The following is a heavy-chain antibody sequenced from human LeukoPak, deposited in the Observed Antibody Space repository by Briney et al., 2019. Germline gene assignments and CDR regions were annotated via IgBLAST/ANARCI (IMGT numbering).Heavy chain of an antibody. Sequence: SETLSLTCTVSGFFVSSGYYWGWIRQPPGKGLEWIGSIYHRGTTYYNPSLKSRVSMSVDTSKNQFSLKVTSVTAADTAVYYCARSPRRVTATIYFDYWGQGTLVTASS. V-gene: IGHV4-38-2*02. D-gene: IGHD2-21*02. J-gene: IGHJ4*02. CDR2: IYHRGTT. CDR1: GFFVSSGYY. CDR3: ARSPRRVTATIYFDY.